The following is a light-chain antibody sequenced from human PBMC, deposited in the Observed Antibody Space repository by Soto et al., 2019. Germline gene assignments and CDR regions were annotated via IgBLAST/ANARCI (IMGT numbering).Light chain of an antibody. CDR1: QSVSSY. CDR3: QQRSNWLGT. V-gene: IGKV3-11*01. J-gene: IGKJ1*01. CDR2: DAS. Sequence: EIVLTQSPATLSLSPGERATLSCRASQSVSSYLAWYQQKPGQAPRLLIYDASNRATGIPARFSGSGSGTDFTLTISSLEPEDLAVYYCQQRSNWLGTFGQGTKVEIK.